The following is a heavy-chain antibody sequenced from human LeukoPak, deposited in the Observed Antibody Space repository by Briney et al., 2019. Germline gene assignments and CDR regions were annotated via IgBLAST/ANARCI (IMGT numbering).Heavy chain of an antibody. CDR2: INDAGSGT. J-gene: IGHJ6*02. V-gene: IGHV3-23*01. CDR1: GFTFSTYS. Sequence: GGSLRLSCAASGFTFSTYSMNWVRQAPGKGLEWVSAINDAGSGTYYADSVEGRFTISRDNSKNTLYLQMNSLRAEDTALYYCAKGGRASDVWGQGTTVTVSS. CDR3: AKGGRASDV.